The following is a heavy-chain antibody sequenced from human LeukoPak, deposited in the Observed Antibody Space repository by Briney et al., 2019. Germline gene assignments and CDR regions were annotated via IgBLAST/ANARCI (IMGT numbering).Heavy chain of an antibody. CDR2: ISTNTGNP. CDR1: GYTFTSYA. V-gene: IGHV7-4-1*02. J-gene: IGHJ4*02. CDR3: AREGGFRYYDSGYYFDY. Sequence: ASVKVSCKAPGYTFTSYAMDWVRQAPGQGLEWMGWISTNTGNPTYAQGFTGRFVFSLDTSVSTAYLQISSLKAEDTAVYYCAREGGFRYYDSGYYFDYWGQGTLVTVSS. D-gene: IGHD3-22*01.